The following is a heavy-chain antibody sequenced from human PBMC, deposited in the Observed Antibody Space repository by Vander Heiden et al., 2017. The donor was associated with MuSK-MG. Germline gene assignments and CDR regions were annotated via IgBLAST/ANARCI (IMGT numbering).Heavy chain of an antibody. J-gene: IGHJ5*02. CDR3: ARHGDYGDSRFDP. CDR1: GGPISSSSYY. D-gene: IGHD4-17*01. Sequence: QLQLQESGPGLVKPSETLSLTCTVSGGPISSSSYYWGWIRQPPGKGLEWIGNIYYSGSTYYNPALKSRVTISVDTSKNQFSLKLSSVTAADTAVYCCARHGDYGDSRFDPWCQGTLVTHSS. V-gene: IGHV4-39*01. CDR2: IYYSGST.